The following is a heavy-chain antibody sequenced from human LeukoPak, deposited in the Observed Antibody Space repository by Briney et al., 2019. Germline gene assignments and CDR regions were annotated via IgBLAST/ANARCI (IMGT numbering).Heavy chain of an antibody. CDR2: IYYSGST. D-gene: IGHD1-26*01. V-gene: IGHV4-31*02. J-gene: IGHJ4*02. CDR3: ARDSGEEIL. Sequence: SQTLSLNCTVCGGSSSSGGYYWGLVRQHPRKGLEWIGYIYYSGSTYYNPSLKSRVTISVDTSKNQFSLKLSSVTAADTAVYYCARDSGEEILWGQGTLVTVSS. CDR1: GGSSSSGGYY.